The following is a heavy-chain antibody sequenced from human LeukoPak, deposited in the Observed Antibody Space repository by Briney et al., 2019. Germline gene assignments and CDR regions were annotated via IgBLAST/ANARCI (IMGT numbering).Heavy chain of an antibody. CDR1: GGSISSYY. Sequence: SETLSLTCTVSGGSISSYYWSWIRQPAGEGLEWVGRIYTSGSTNYNPSLKSRVTMSVDTSKNQISLKLSSVTAADTAVYYCARDYNPHDYYYYDGMDVWGQGTTVTVSS. CDR3: ARDYNPHDYYYYDGMDV. J-gene: IGHJ6*02. V-gene: IGHV4-4*07. D-gene: IGHD1-1*01. CDR2: IYTSGST.